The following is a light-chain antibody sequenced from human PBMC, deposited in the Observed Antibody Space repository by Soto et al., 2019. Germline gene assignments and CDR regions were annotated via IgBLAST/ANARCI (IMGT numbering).Light chain of an antibody. J-gene: IGKJ4*01. CDR1: QDISNF. V-gene: IGKV1-16*02. Sequence: DIQMTQSPSSLSASVGDTVTITCRASQDISNFLAWFQQKPGKAPESLIFSASSLQGGVPSKFSGSGSGTDFTLTISNLQPEDFSTYYCQQYHSYPVTFGGGTKVEIK. CDR2: SAS. CDR3: QQYHSYPVT.